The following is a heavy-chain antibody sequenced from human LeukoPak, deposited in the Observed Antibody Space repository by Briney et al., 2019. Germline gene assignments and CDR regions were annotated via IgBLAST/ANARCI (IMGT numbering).Heavy chain of an antibody. CDR3: ASHSITIFGVVRKVDY. D-gene: IGHD3-3*01. CDR1: GFTFSSYA. CDR2: ISYDGSNK. V-gene: IGHV3-30-3*01. Sequence: GRSLRLSCADSGFTFSSYAMHWVRQAPGKGLEWAAVISYDGSNKYYADSVKGRFTISRDNSKNTLYLQMNSLRAEDTAVYYCASHSITIFGVVRKVDYWGQGTLVTVSS. J-gene: IGHJ4*02.